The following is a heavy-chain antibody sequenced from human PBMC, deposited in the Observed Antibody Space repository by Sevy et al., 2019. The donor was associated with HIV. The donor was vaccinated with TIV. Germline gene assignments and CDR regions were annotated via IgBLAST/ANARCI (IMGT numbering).Heavy chain of an antibody. Sequence: SETLSLTCAVSGDSISSGVFSWNWIRQPPGKGLEWIGYVFHTGSTYYNPSLKSRATISVDTSKNQFSLKLSSMTAADTAVYYCARDGGTLTSPGSFDFWGQGKMVTVSS. CDR3: ARDGGTLTSPGSFDF. CDR1: GDSISSGVFS. D-gene: IGHD4-17*01. J-gene: IGHJ3*01. CDR2: VFHTGST. V-gene: IGHV4-30-2*01.